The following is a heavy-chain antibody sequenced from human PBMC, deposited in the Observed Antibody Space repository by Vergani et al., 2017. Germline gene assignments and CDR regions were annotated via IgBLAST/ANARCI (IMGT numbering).Heavy chain of an antibody. Sequence: EVQLLESGGGLVQPGGSLRLSCAASGFTFSSYAMSWVRQAPGKGLEWVSAISGSGGSTYYADSVKGRFTISRDNSKNTLYLQMNSLRAEDTAVYYCARDSTSYCYMDVWGKGTTVTGSS. J-gene: IGHJ6*03. V-gene: IGHV3-23*01. CDR2: ISGSGGST. CDR3: ARDSTSYCYMDV. CDR1: GFTFSSYA.